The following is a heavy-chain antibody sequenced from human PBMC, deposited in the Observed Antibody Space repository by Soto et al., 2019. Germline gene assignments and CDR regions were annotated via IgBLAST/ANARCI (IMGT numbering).Heavy chain of an antibody. CDR2: IYYSGST. V-gene: IGHV4-39*01. J-gene: IGHJ4*02. Sequence: SETLSLTCTVSGGSISSSSYYWGWIRQPPGKGLEWIGSIYYSGSTYYNPSLKSRVTISVDTSKNQFSLKLSSVTAADTAVYCCARHRRWQTFDYWGQGTLVTVSS. D-gene: IGHD2-15*01. CDR1: GGSISSSSYY. CDR3: ARHRRWQTFDY.